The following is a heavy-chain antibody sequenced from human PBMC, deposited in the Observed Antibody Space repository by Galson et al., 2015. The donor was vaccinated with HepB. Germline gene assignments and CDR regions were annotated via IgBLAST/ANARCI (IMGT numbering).Heavy chain of an antibody. Sequence: SVKVSCKASGGTFSSYAISWVRQAPGQGLEWMGGIIPIFGTANYAQKFQGRVTITADESTSTAYMELSSLRSEDTAVYYCARALKLYDILTGCYFSGAFDIWGQGTMVTVSS. CDR2: IIPIFGTA. D-gene: IGHD3-9*01. CDR3: ARALKLYDILTGCYFSGAFDI. J-gene: IGHJ3*02. CDR1: GGTFSSYA. V-gene: IGHV1-69*13.